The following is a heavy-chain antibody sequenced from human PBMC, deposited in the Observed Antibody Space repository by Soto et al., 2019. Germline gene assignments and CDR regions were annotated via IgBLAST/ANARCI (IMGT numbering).Heavy chain of an antibody. J-gene: IGHJ6*02. V-gene: IGHV3-21*01. Sequence: EVQLVESGGGLVKPGGSLRLSCAASGFTFSSYSMNWVRQAPGKGLEWVSSISSSSSYIYYADSVKGRFTISRDNAKNSLYLQMNSLRAEDTAVYYCARSRDYYDNSGYYDGMDVWGQGTTVTVSS. D-gene: IGHD3-22*01. CDR2: ISSSSSYI. CDR1: GFTFSSYS. CDR3: ARSRDYYDNSGYYDGMDV.